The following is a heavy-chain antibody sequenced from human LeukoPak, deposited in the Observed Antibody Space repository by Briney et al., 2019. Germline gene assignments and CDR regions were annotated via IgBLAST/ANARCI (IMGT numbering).Heavy chain of an antibody. CDR3: AKSQSLLSLGGPFDS. V-gene: IGHV3-23*01. Sequence: GGSLRLSCAASEFIFSSYGMSWVRQAPGKGLEWVSGISGRGGATYSADSVKGRLTISRDNSKNTLYLHMNSLRAEDTAIYYCAKSQSLLSLGGPFDSWGQGTLVTVSS. D-gene: IGHD3-16*01. J-gene: IGHJ4*02. CDR2: ISGRGGAT. CDR1: EFIFSSYG.